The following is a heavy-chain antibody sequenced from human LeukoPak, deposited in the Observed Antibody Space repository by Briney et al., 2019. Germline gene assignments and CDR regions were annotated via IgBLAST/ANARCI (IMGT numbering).Heavy chain of an antibody. CDR3: ASTHSPRYCSSTSCSGSWFDP. CDR1: GGTFSSYA. V-gene: IGHV1-69*01. D-gene: IGHD2-2*01. Sequence: SVKVSCKASGGTFSSYAISWVRQAPGQGLEWMGGIIPIFGTANYAQKFQGRVTITADESTSTAYMELSRLRSEDTAVYYCASTHSPRYCSSTSCSGSWFDPWGQGTLVTVSS. J-gene: IGHJ5*02. CDR2: IIPIFGTA.